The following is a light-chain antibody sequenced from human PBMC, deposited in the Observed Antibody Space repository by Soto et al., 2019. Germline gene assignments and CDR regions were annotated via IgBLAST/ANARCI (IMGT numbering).Light chain of an antibody. V-gene: IGLV2-14*01. CDR2: DVS. CDR3: CSSTSSSTVV. J-gene: IGLJ2*01. CDR1: SSDIGGYNY. Sequence: QSALTQPASVSGSPGQSITVSCTGTSSDIGGYNYVSWYQQHPGKAPKLMMYDVSNRPSGVSNRFSGSKSGNTASLTISGLQAEDEADYYCCSSTSSSTVVFGGGTKVTVL.